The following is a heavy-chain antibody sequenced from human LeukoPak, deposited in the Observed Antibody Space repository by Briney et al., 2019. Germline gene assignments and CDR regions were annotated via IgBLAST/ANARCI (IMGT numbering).Heavy chain of an antibody. J-gene: IGHJ3*02. CDR3: ARGQYYYDSSGYYWNDAFDI. CDR2: VYTSGST. CDR1: GGSISSYY. D-gene: IGHD3-22*01. V-gene: IGHV4-4*07. Sequence: SETLSLTCTVSGGSISSYYWSWIRQPAGKGLEWIGRVYTSGSTNYNPSLKNRVTMSVDTSKNQFSLKLSSVTAADTAVYYCARGQYYYDSSGYYWNDAFDIWGQGTMVTVSS.